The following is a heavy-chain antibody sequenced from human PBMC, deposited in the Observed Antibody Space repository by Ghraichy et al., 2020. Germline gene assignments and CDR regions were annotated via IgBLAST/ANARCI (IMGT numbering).Heavy chain of an antibody. D-gene: IGHD2-2*01. Sequence: GGSLRLSCAASGFTFSRYAMSWVRQAPGKGLEWVSAISGSGGSTYYADSVKGRFTISRDNSKNTLYLQMNSLRAEDTAVYYCAKKGGDCSRTSCEYYFDYWGQGTLVTVSS. CDR2: ISGSGGST. CDR1: GFTFSRYA. J-gene: IGHJ4*02. V-gene: IGHV3-23*01. CDR3: AKKGGDCSRTSCEYYFDY.